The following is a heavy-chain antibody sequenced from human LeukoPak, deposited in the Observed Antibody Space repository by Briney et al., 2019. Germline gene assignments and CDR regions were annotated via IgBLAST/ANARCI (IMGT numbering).Heavy chain of an antibody. D-gene: IGHD3-10*01. CDR2: IYHSGST. J-gene: IGHJ4*02. Sequence: SETLSLTCAVYSGSFSGYYWSWIRQPPGKGLEWIGEIYHSGSTNYNPSLKSRVTISVDTSKNQFSLTLSSVTAADTAVYYCARGFATMVPGVVLDFWGQGTLVTVSS. CDR1: SGSFSGYY. CDR3: ARGFATMVPGVVLDF. V-gene: IGHV4-34*01.